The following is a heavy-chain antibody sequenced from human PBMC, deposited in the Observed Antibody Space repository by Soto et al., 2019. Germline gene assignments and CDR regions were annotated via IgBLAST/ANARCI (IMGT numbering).Heavy chain of an antibody. CDR3: ARDLRSTSCYFY. Sequence: GGSLRLSCAASGFTFSSYSMNWVRQAPGKGLEWVSSISSSSSYIYYADSVKGRFTISRDNAKNSLYLQMNSLRAEDTAVYYCARDLRSTSCYFYWGQGTLVTVSS. J-gene: IGHJ4*02. D-gene: IGHD2-2*01. CDR2: ISSSSSYI. V-gene: IGHV3-21*01. CDR1: GFTFSSYS.